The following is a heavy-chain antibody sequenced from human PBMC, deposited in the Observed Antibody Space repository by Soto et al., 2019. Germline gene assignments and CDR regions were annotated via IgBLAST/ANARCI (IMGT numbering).Heavy chain of an antibody. J-gene: IGHJ3*02. CDR2: ISGSGGST. V-gene: IGHV3-23*01. Sequence: GGSLRLSCAASGFTFSNAWLNWVRQAPGRGLEWVSSISGSGGSTYHADSVNGRFTISRDNSKNTVFLQMNSLRAEDTAVYYCAKDSPYSASYKEDGFDIWGQGSLVTVSS. D-gene: IGHD1-26*01. CDR3: AKDSPYSASYKEDGFDI. CDR1: GFTFSNAW.